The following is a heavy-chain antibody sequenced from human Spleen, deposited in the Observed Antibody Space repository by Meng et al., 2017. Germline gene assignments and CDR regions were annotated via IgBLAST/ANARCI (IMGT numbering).Heavy chain of an antibody. J-gene: IGHJ4*02. Sequence: EPGPGRVKPSGTSSLTCVVSGGSISSIDWWSWVRQPPGKGLEWIGEIYHGGDTNYNPSLKGRVTIAIDRSKNQFSLKLSSVTAADTAVYYCASWIYSCGWQWGQGTLVTVSS. D-gene: IGHD6-19*01. CDR3: ASWIYSCGWQ. CDR2: IYHGGDT. V-gene: IGHV4/OR15-8*02. CDR1: GGSISSIDW.